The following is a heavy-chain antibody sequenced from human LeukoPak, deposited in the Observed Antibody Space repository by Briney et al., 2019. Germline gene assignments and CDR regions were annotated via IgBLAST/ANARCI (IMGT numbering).Heavy chain of an antibody. CDR1: GFSSSSYG. D-gene: IGHD3-22*01. V-gene: IGHV3-30*02. Sequence: GGSLRLSCAASGFSSSSYGMHWVRQAPGKGLEWVAFIRYDGGNEFYADSVKGRFTISRDNSKNTLYLQMNSLRVEDTAVYYCAKGLGSGYQFDYWGQGTLVTVSS. CDR3: AKGLGSGYQFDY. CDR2: IRYDGGNE. J-gene: IGHJ4*02.